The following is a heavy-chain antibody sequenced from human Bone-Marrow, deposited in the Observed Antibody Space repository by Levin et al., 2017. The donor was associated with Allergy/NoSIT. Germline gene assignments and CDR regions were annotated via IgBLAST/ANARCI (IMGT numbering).Heavy chain of an antibody. CDR1: GFTLINYV. V-gene: IGHV3-23*01. CDR2: VSGSGYTT. CDR3: AKHGGSRYCSGGSCYRAPVDY. D-gene: IGHD2-15*01. J-gene: IGHJ4*02. Sequence: PGGSLRLSCAASGFTLINYVMSWVRQAPGKGLYWVSSVSGSGYTTYYADSVKGQFTISRDNSKNTLHLQLNSLTAEDTAVYFCAKHGGSRYCSGGSCYRAPVDYWGQGALVTVSS.